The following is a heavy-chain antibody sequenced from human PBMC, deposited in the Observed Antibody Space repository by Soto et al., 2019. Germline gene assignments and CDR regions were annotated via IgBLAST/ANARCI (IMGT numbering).Heavy chain of an antibody. J-gene: IGHJ4*02. CDR2: IYYSGST. D-gene: IGHD1-1*01. Sequence: ASETLSLTCTFSGCSISSHYWSWIRQSPGKGLEWIGDIYYSGSTNDNPSLNSRVTISIDTSKNQFSLQLSSVTAADTAVYYCARTFSLGNWYVFDSWGQGSLVTVSS. CDR3: ARTFSLGNWYVFDS. V-gene: IGHV4-59*11. CDR1: GCSISSHY.